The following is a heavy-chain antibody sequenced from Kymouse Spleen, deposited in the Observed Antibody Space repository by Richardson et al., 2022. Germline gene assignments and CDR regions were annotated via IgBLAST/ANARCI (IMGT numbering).Heavy chain of an antibody. D-gene: IGHD6-19*01. Sequence: EVQLVESGGGLVQPGRSLRLSCAASGFTFDDYAMHWVRQAPGKGLEWVSGISWNSGSIGYADSVKGRFTISRDNAKNSLYLQMNSLRAEDTALYYCAKVVIAVAAPFDYWGQGTLVTVSS. CDR3: AKVVIAVAAPFDY. J-gene: IGHJ4*02. CDR2: ISWNSGSI. V-gene: IGHV3-9*01. CDR1: GFTFDDYA.